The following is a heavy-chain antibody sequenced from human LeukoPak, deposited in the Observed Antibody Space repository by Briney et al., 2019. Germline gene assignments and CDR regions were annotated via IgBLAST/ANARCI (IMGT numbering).Heavy chain of an antibody. CDR2: IFYRGST. CDR3: VRDIDGDSGRWFDP. Sequence: SETLSLTCTVSGGSISNYFWSWIRQPPGKGLEWIGYIFYRGSTNYNPSLRSRVTISIDTSKNQFSLKLSSVTAADTAMYYCVRDIDGDSGRWFDPWGQGTLVTVSS. V-gene: IGHV4-59*01. CDR1: GGSISNYF. D-gene: IGHD4-17*01. J-gene: IGHJ5*02.